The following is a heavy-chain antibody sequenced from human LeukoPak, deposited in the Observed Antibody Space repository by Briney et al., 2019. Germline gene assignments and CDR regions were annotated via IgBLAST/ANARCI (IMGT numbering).Heavy chain of an antibody. Sequence: GGSLRLSCAASGFTFSSYAMHWVRQAPGKGLEYVSAISSNGGSTYYANSVKGRFTISRDNSKNTLYLQMGSLRAEDMAVYYCATKHYGGNALDYWGQGTLVTVSS. J-gene: IGHJ4*02. CDR2: ISSNGGST. D-gene: IGHD4-23*01. CDR3: ATKHYGGNALDY. V-gene: IGHV3-64*01. CDR1: GFTFSSYA.